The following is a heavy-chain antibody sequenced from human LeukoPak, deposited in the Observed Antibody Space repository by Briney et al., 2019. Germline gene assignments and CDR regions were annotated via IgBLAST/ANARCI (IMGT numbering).Heavy chain of an antibody. CDR2: ISSSSSYI. J-gene: IGHJ4*02. V-gene: IGHV3-21*01. Sequence: GGSLRLSCAASGFTFSSYSMNWVRQAPGKRLEWVSSISSSSSYIYYADSVKGRFTISRDNAKNSLYLQMNGLRAEDTAVYYCARAHSYGPDYWGQGTLVTVSS. CDR3: ARAHSYGPDY. CDR1: GFTFSSYS. D-gene: IGHD5-18*01.